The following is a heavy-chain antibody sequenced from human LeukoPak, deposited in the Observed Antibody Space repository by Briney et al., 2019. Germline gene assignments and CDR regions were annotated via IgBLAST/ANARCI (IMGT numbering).Heavy chain of an antibody. D-gene: IGHD3-22*01. CDR3: ARGYYYDSSGYRTSGGY. Sequence: GGSLRLSCAASGFTFSSYWMSWVRQAPGKGLEWVANIKQDGSEKYYVDSVKGRFTISRDNAKNSLYLQMNSLRAEDTAVYYCARGYYYDSSGYRTSGGYWGQGTLVTVSS. CDR2: IKQDGSEK. CDR1: GFTFSSYW. V-gene: IGHV3-7*01. J-gene: IGHJ4*02.